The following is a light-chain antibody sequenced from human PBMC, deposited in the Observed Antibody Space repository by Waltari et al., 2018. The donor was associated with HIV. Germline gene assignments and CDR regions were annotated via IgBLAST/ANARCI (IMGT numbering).Light chain of an antibody. J-gene: IGLJ3*02. CDR1: SSNIGSNS. CDR2: RND. V-gene: IGLV1-47*01. CDR3: AAYDDNLPGWM. Sequence: QSVLTQPPSASGTPGPRVTISCSGSSSNIGSNSVFWYQQFPAPAPKLLLYRNDRRPSGVPDRVSASRSGTSASLVSSGLRSEDEADYYCAAYDDNLPGWMFGGGTKLTAL.